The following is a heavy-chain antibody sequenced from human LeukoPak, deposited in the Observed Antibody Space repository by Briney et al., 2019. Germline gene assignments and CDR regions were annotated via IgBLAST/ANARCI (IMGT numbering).Heavy chain of an antibody. CDR1: GFTLSNNY. CDR3: ARALTYSTGWYSFDY. Sequence: GGSLRLSCAASGFTLSNNYMSWVRQAPGTGLEWLSVIYSDGSTKYAGSVKGRVTISRDNSKNALYLQINSLRAEDTAVYFCARALTYSTGWYSFDYWGQGTLVIVSS. J-gene: IGHJ4*02. D-gene: IGHD6-19*01. V-gene: IGHV3-66*01. CDR2: IYSDGST.